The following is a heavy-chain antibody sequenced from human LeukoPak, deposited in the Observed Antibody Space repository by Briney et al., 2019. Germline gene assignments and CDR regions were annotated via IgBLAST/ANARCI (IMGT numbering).Heavy chain of an antibody. V-gene: IGHV4-39*01. CDR1: GGSISSTGYY. CDR2: IYYSETT. Sequence: SETLSLTCTVSGGSISSTGYYWDWIRQPPGKGLEWTGSIYYSETTYYNSSLKSRVTISLDTSKNQFSLSLKSVTAADTAVYYCARQVSDYYYYYIDVWGKGATVTVSS. D-gene: IGHD5/OR15-5a*01. CDR3: ARQVSDYYYYYIDV. J-gene: IGHJ6*03.